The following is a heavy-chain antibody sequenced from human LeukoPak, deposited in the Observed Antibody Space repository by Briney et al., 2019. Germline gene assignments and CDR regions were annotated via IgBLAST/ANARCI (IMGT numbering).Heavy chain of an antibody. J-gene: IGHJ4*02. CDR2: IYYSGST. V-gene: IGHV4-59*01. Sequence: SETLSPTCTVSGGSISSYYWSWIRQPPGKGLEWIGYIYYSGSTNYNPSLKSRVTISVDTSKNQFSLKLSSVTAADTAVYYCARVGYDSSGYFVDYWGQGTLVTVSS. CDR3: ARVGYDSSGYFVDY. D-gene: IGHD3-22*01. CDR1: GGSISSYY.